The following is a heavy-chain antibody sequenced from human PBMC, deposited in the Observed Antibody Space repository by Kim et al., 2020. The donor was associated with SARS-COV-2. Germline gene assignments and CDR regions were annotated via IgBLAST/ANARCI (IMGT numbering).Heavy chain of an antibody. J-gene: IGHJ4*02. CDR2: T. Sequence: TKVSRKCRGRVTITRDTSASTAYMELTSLRSEDTAIYYCARGSGWAFDYWGQGTLITVAS. V-gene: IGHV1-3*01. CDR3: ARGSGWAFDY. D-gene: IGHD6-19*01.